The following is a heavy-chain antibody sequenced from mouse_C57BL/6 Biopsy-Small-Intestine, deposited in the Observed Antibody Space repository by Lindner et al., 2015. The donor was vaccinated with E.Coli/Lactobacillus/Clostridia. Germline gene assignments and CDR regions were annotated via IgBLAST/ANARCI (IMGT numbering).Heavy chain of an antibody. CDR1: GYSITSGYD. CDR2: ISYSGST. J-gene: IGHJ2*01. D-gene: IGHD2-4*01. Sequence: VQLQESGPGMVKPSQSLSLTCTVTGYSITSGYDWHWIRHFPGNKLEWMGYISYSGSTNYNPSLKSRISITHDTSKNHFFLKLNPVTTEDTATYYCARGGLRRVYYFDYWGQGTTLTVSS. CDR3: ARGGLRRVYYFDY. V-gene: IGHV3-1*01.